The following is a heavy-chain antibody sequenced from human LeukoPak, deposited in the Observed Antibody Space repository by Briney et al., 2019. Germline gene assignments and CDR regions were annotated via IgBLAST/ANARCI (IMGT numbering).Heavy chain of an antibody. CDR3: ARASTLRYFDWSHAFDI. J-gene: IGHJ3*02. V-gene: IGHV4-61*01. CDR2: IYYSGST. Sequence: SETLSLTCTVSGGSISSGSYYWSWIRQPPGKGLEWIGYIYYSGSTNYNPSLKSRVTISVDTSKNQFSLKLSSVTAADTAVYYCARASTLRYFDWSHAFDIWGQGTMVTVSS. CDR1: GGSISSGSYY. D-gene: IGHD3-9*01.